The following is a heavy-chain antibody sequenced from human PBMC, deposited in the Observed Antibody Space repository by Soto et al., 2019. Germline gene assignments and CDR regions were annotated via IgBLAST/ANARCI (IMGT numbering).Heavy chain of an antibody. CDR3: ARQAYYDSSGYYSDAFDI. J-gene: IGHJ3*02. V-gene: IGHV5-51*01. Sequence: PVESLKISCKGSGYSFTSYWIGWVRQMPWKGLEWMGIIYPGDSDTRYSPSFQGQVTISADKSISTAYLQWSSLKASDTAMYYCARQAYYDSSGYYSDAFDIWGQGTMVTVSS. D-gene: IGHD3-22*01. CDR1: GYSFTSYW. CDR2: IYPGDSDT.